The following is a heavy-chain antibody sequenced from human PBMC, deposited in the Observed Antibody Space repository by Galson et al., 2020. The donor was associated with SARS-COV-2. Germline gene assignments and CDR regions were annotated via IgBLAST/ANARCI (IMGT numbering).Heavy chain of an antibody. D-gene: IGHD7-27*01. CDR3: ARGDMGNDYFDY. J-gene: IGHJ4*02. CDR2: IYSEGSST. V-gene: IGHV3-74*01. CDR1: GFTFSIYW. Sequence: GSLRLSCAASGFTFSIYWMHWVRQAPGKGLVWVSRIYSEGSSTSYADSVKGRFTISGDNAKNTLYLQMNSLRAEDTAVYYCARGDMGNDYFDYWGQGTLVTVSS.